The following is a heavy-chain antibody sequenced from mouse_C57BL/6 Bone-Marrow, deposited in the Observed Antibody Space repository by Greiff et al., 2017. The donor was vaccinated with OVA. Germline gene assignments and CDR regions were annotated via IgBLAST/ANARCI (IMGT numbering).Heavy chain of an antibody. D-gene: IGHD1-1*01. CDR2: IRNKANGYTT. Sequence: EVKLMESGGGLVQPGGSLSLSCAASGFTFTDYYMSWVRQPPGKALEWLGFIRNKANGYTTEYSASVKGRFTISRDNSQSILYLQMNALRAEDSATYYCAGIRGYYAMDYWGQGTSVTVSS. V-gene: IGHV7-3*01. CDR1: GFTFTDYY. J-gene: IGHJ4*01. CDR3: AGIRGYYAMDY.